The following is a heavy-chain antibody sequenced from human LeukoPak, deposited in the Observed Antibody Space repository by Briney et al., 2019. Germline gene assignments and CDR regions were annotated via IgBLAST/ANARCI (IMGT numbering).Heavy chain of an antibody. CDR1: GFTFSSYW. CDR2: INSDGSST. J-gene: IGHJ6*02. D-gene: IGHD4-17*01. V-gene: IGHV3-74*01. Sequence: GGSLRLYCAASGFTFSSYWMHWVRQAPGKGLVWVSRINSDGSSTSYADSVKGRFTISRDNAKNTLYLQMNSLRAEDTAVYYCARDPSPAYGDYVHYYYYGMDVWGQGTTVTVSS. CDR3: ARDPSPAYGDYVHYYYYGMDV.